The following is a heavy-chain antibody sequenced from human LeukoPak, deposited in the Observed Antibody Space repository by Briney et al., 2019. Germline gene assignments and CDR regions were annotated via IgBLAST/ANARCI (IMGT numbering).Heavy chain of an antibody. CDR2: MNPNSGNT. D-gene: IGHD3-10*01. J-gene: IGHJ5*02. CDR1: GYTFTSYD. V-gene: IGHV1-8*01. Sequence: ASVKVSCKASGYTFTSYDINWVRQATGQGLEWMGRMNPNSGNTGYAQKFQGRVTMTRNTSISTAYMELSSLRSEDTAVYYCARMDGSGSYLWFDPWGQGTLVTVSS. CDR3: ARMDGSGSYLWFDP.